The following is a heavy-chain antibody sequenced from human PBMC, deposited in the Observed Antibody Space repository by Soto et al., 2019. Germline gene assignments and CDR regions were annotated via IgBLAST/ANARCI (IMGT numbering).Heavy chain of an antibody. J-gene: IGHJ4*02. V-gene: IGHV3-23*05. Sequence: EVQLLESGGGLAHPGGSLSLSCTASGFTFSNYAMAWVRQAPGRGLECVAGIYGSGRGIEYADSVKGRFTISRANSKNTVYLEMNSLRGDDTAVYYCAKDAVPGDGWWLLDHWGQGTVVTVSS. CDR3: AKDAVPGDGWWLLDH. D-gene: IGHD2-21*02. CDR2: IYGSGRGI. CDR1: GFTFSNYA.